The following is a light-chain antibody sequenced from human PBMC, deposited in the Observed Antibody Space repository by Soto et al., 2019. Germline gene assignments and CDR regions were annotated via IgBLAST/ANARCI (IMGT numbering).Light chain of an antibody. CDR3: WLDFRYCGA. V-gene: IGKV1-6*01. CDR1: QAIRTA. J-gene: IGKJ1*01. Sequence: AIQLTQSPSSLYASVGDRVTITCRASQAIRTALGWYQQKPGKVTKLLIYAASISQSGVPSRFSGSGSGTDFAVTISVLQPEEFVTCCCWLDFRYCGAFGLGTEVDIK. CDR2: AAS.